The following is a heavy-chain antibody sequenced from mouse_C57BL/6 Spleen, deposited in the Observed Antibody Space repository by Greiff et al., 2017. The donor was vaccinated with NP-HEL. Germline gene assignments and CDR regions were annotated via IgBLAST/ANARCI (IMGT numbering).Heavy chain of an antibody. CDR2: LTPSNGGT. J-gene: IGHJ3*01. V-gene: IGHV1-53*01. CDR1: GYTFTSYW. CDR3: ARTAYYSNSWFAY. D-gene: IGHD2-5*01. Sequence: QVQLQQPGTELVKPGASVKLSCKASGYTFTSYWLHWVKQTPGQGLEWFGNLTPSNGGTNYNEKFKSKATLTVDKSSSTAYMQLSSLTSEDSAVYYCARTAYYSNSWFAYWGQGTLVTVSA.